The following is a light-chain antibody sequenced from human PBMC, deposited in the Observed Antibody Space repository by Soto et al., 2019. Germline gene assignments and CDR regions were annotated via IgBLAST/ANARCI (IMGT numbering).Light chain of an antibody. CDR3: QQRSNWPPYT. CDR2: DAS. J-gene: IGKJ2*01. CDR1: QSVSTD. V-gene: IGKV3-11*01. Sequence: EIVLTQSPATLSLSPGERATLSCRASQSVSTDLAWYQQKRGQAPRLLMYDASKRVTGIPARFSGSGSGTDFTLTISSLEPEXFAVYYCQQRSNWPPYTFGQGTKLEI.